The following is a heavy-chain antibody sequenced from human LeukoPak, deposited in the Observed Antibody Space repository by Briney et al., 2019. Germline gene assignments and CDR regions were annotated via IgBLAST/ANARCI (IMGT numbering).Heavy chain of an antibody. D-gene: IGHD5-12*01. CDR1: GFTLSSYW. CDR2: IKQDGSEK. CDR3: ARGGLRPFDY. J-gene: IGHJ4*02. Sequence: PGGSLRLSCAASGFTLSSYWMSWVRQAPGKGLEWVANIKQDGSEKYYVDSVKGRFTISRDNTKNSLYLQMNSLRAEDTAVYYCARGGLRPFDYWGQGTLVTVSS. V-gene: IGHV3-7*01.